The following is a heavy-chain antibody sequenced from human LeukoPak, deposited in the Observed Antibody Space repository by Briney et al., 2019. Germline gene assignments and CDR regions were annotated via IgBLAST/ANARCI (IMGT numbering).Heavy chain of an antibody. Sequence: GGSLRLSCAASGFTFSSYAMSWVRQAPGKGLEWVSAISGSGGSTYYADSVKGRFTISRDSSKNTLYLQMNSLRAEDTAVYYCAKDLSSGWYGLFDYWGQGTLVTVSS. J-gene: IGHJ4*02. D-gene: IGHD6-19*01. CDR3: AKDLSSGWYGLFDY. CDR1: GFTFSSYA. CDR2: ISGSGGST. V-gene: IGHV3-23*01.